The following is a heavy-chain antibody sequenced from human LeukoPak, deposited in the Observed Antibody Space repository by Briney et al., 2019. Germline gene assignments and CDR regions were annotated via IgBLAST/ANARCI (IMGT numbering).Heavy chain of an antibody. D-gene: IGHD3-10*01. Sequence: SETLSLTCTVSGGSISSFFWSWIRQPAGKGLECIGRIYSSGSTNYNPSLKSRVTMSVDTSKNQFSLKLSSVTAADTAVYYGARVLMSATMVRGVDYYYYYMDVWGKGTTVTVSS. CDR3: ARVLMSATMVRGVDYYYYYMDV. V-gene: IGHV4-4*07. CDR1: GGSISSFF. CDR2: IYSSGST. J-gene: IGHJ6*03.